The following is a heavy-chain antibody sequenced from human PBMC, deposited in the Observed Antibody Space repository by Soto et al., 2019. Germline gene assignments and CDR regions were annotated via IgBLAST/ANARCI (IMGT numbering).Heavy chain of an antibody. CDR3: AHPRGFGVFDAVDI. Sequence: GGSLRLSCAASGFSFSISPMHWVRQAPGKGPEWVSAIGSSGGSTYYAESVRGRFTISRDNSIKTLYLQMSNLRTEDTAVYYCAHPRGFGVFDAVDIWGQGTMVTVSS. CDR1: GFSFSISP. D-gene: IGHD3-10*01. J-gene: IGHJ3*02. V-gene: IGHV3-23*01. CDR2: IGSSGGST.